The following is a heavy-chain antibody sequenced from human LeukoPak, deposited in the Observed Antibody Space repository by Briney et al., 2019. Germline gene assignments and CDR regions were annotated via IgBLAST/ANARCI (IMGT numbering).Heavy chain of an antibody. V-gene: IGHV3-15*01. CDR2: IKSKTDGGTI. Sequence: GGSLRLSCAASGFTFSNASMSWVRQAPGKGLEWVGRIKSKTDGGTIEYATPVKGRFTISRDDSENTLYLQMSSLKAEDTALYYCTTDTRKDGCSPSLAYWGQGTLVTVSS. CDR3: TTDTRKDGCSPSLAY. J-gene: IGHJ4*02. D-gene: IGHD5-24*01. CDR1: GFTFSNAS.